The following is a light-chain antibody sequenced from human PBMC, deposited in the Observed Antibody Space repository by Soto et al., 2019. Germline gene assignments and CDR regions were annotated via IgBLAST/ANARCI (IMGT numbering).Light chain of an antibody. V-gene: IGKV1-27*01. CDR3: QKYDTAPQT. CDR2: AAS. J-gene: IGKJ1*01. Sequence: DIQMTQSPSSLSASVGDTVTITCRASQGIIDYLASYQQRPGKAPTLLIYAASTLHTGVPSRFSGSGAGTDFTLTIRSLQPEDVATYYCQKYDTAPQTFGPGTKVEIK. CDR1: QGIIDY.